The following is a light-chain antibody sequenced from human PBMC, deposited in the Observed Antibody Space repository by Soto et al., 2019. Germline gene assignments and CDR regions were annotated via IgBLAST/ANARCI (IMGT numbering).Light chain of an antibody. CDR1: QSVSSN. V-gene: IGKV3-15*01. Sequence: EIVMTQSPATLSLSPGERATLSCRASQSVSSNFAWYQQKPGQAPRLLIYGASTRATGIPARFSGSGSGTDFTLTISSLQSEDFAVYYCQQYNNWPPLTFGHGTKVEIK. J-gene: IGKJ1*01. CDR3: QQYNNWPPLT. CDR2: GAS.